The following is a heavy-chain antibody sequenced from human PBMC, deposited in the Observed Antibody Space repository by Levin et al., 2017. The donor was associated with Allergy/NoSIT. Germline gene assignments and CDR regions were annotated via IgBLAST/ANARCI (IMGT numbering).Heavy chain of an antibody. Sequence: MTSETLSLTCSVSGGTIKDSLYYWSWVRQPPGKGLEWMAAIYYTGSTYYNPSLKSRVSIPVDTAKNQISLDLTSVTAADTAVYYCARDFTFSRVDTGDYWGRGTLVTVSS. D-gene: IGHD1-14*01. CDR3: ARDFTFSRVDTGDY. CDR1: GGTIKDSLYY. CDR2: IYYTGST. J-gene: IGHJ4*02. V-gene: IGHV4-39*02.